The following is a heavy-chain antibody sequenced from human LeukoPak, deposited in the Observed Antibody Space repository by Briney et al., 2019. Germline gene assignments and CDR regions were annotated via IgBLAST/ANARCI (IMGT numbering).Heavy chain of an antibody. CDR3: AKARGPAATHPDY. J-gene: IGHJ4*02. Sequence: GGSLRLSCAASGFTFSSYGMHWVRQPPGKGLEWVAGISYDGSNEHHADSVRGRFAISRDNSKSTLYLQMNSLRAEDTAVYYCAKARGPAATHPDYWGQGTLVTVSS. CDR2: ISYDGSNE. V-gene: IGHV3-30*18. D-gene: IGHD6-25*01. CDR1: GFTFSSYG.